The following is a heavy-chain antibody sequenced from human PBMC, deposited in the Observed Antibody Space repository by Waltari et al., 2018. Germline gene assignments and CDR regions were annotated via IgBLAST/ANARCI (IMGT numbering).Heavy chain of an antibody. D-gene: IGHD3-22*01. V-gene: IGHV3-48*04. CDR1: GFTFSSYS. Sequence: EVQLVESGGGLVQPGGSLRLSCAASGFTFSSYSMKWVRQAPGKGLGWVSYISSSSSTIYYADSVKGRFTISRDNAKNSLYLQMNSLRAEDTAVYYCARGTSYYDSSGYFDYYYYMDVWGKGTTVTVSS. J-gene: IGHJ6*03. CDR2: ISSSSSTI. CDR3: ARGTSYYDSSGYFDYYYYMDV.